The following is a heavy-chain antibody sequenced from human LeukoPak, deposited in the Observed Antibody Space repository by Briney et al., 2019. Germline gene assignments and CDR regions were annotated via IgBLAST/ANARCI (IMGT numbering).Heavy chain of an antibody. CDR2: VGSGATP. V-gene: IGHV3-23*01. D-gene: IGHD2-2*01. CDR1: GFTFSSYA. CDR3: ARQLGYCSRGNCYFDS. Sequence: GGFLRLSCAASGFTFSSYAMSWVRQAPGKGLEWVSAVGSGATPYYADSVRGRFTISRDDSKNMLYLQANSLRAEDTAVYYCARQLGYCSRGNCYFDSWGQGTLVTVSS. J-gene: IGHJ4*02.